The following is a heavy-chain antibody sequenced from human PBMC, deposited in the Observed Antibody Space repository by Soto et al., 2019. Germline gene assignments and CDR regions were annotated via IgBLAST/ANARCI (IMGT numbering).Heavy chain of an antibody. CDR3: ASTKLTGANFNFDY. D-gene: IGHD7-27*01. Sequence: GGSLRLSCAASGFTFSSYSMNWVRQAPGKGLEWVSSISSSSSYIYYADSVKGRFTISRDNAKNSLYLQMNSLRAEDTAVYYCASTKLTGANFNFDYWGQGTLVTVSS. CDR2: ISSSSSYI. V-gene: IGHV3-21*01. CDR1: GFTFSSYS. J-gene: IGHJ4*02.